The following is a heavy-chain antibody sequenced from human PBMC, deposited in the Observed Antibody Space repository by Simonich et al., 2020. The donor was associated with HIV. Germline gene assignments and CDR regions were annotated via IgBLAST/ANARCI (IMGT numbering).Heavy chain of an antibody. J-gene: IGHJ4*02. CDR3: ARNGIAARPDTSEVDY. V-gene: IGHV4-34*01. Sequence: QVQLQQWGAGLLKPSETLSLTCAVYGGSFSGYYWSWIRQPPGKGLEWIAKINNSGSNYYHPSLKSRVTISVDTSKSQFSLKVSSVTAADTAVYYCARNGIAARPDTSEVDYWGQGTLVTVSS. D-gene: IGHD6-6*01. CDR1: GGSFSGYY. CDR2: INNSGSN.